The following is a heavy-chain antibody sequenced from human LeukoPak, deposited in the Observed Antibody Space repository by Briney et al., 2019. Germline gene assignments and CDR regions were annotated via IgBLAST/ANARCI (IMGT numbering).Heavy chain of an antibody. V-gene: IGHV3-23*01. J-gene: IGHJ4*02. CDR3: AKESQTYYDIMTGYPNYYFDY. D-gene: IGHD3-9*01. CDR2: ISGSGANT. CDR1: KFTFSPSA. Sequence: GGSLRLSCAASKFTFSPSAMSWVPRAPGKGLEWVSAISGSGANTYYVDSVKGRFTISRDNSKNTLYLEMSSLRSDDTAVYYCAKESQTYYDIMTGYPNYYFDYWGQGTLVTVSS.